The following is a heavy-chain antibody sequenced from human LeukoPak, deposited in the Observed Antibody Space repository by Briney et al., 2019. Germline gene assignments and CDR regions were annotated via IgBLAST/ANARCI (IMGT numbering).Heavy chain of an antibody. CDR1: GFTFSSYG. D-gene: IGHD2-2*01. CDR3: AKGGPVPRYYFDY. J-gene: IGHJ4*02. Sequence: PGGSLRLSCAGSGFTFSSYGMSWVRQAPGKGLEWVAFIRYDGSNKYYADSVKGRFTISRDNSKNTLYLQMNSPRAEDTAVYYCAKGGPVPRYYFDYWGQGTLVTVSS. CDR2: IRYDGSNK. V-gene: IGHV3-30*02.